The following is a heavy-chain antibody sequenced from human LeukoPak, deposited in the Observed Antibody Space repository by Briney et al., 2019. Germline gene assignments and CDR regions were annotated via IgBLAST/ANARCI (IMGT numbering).Heavy chain of an antibody. V-gene: IGHV4-61*01. D-gene: IGHD3-22*01. CDR2: IYYSGST. CDR1: GGSVSSGSYY. CDR3: ARKTYYYDSSGCYVLDY. Sequence: SETLSLTCTVSGGSVSSGSYYWSWIRQPPGKGLEWIGYIYYSGSTNYNPSLKSRVTISVDTSKNQFPLKLSSVTAADTAVYYCARKTYYYDSSGCYVLDYWGRGTLVSVST. J-gene: IGHJ4*02.